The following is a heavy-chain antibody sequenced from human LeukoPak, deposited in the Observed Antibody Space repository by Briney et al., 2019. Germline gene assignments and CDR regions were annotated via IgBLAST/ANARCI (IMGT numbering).Heavy chain of an antibody. CDR1: GGSISSISYY. Sequence: PSETLSLTCTASGGSISSISYYWGWPRQPPGKGVGWIASTYYSGISYNNTSLKSRVTRSVARSANKFSLRLSCVAAADPAVYYCARRPSLYGSGSYFRFDLWGRGTLVTVSS. CDR2: TYYSGIS. CDR3: ARRPSLYGSGSYFRFDL. J-gene: IGHJ2*01. V-gene: IGHV4-39*01. D-gene: IGHD3-10*01.